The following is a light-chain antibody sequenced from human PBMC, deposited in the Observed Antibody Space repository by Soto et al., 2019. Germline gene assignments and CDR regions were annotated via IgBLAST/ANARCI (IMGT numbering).Light chain of an antibody. CDR2: AAS. V-gene: IGKV1-27*01. Sequence: DLQMTQSPSSLSASVGDRVTITCRASQGIKNYLARYQQKPGKVPKLLIHAASNLQPGVPSRFRGSGSGTDFTLTICGLQTEDVATYYCQKHDGVPFTFGPGTKVDI. CDR1: QGIKNY. CDR3: QKHDGVPFT. J-gene: IGKJ3*01.